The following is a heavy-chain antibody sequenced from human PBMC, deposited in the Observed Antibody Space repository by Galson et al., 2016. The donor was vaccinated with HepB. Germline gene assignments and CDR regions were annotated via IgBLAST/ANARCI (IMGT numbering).Heavy chain of an antibody. Sequence: SVKVSCKASGYTFTSYGISWVRLAPGQGLEWMGWISAYNGNTNYAQKLQGRVTMTTDTSTSTAYMELRSLRSDDTADDTAVYYCARDCSGGTCYGTTWGQGTLVTVSS. CDR2: ISAYNGNT. V-gene: IGHV1-18*01. J-gene: IGHJ5*02. CDR3: VYYCARDCSGGTCYGTT. D-gene: IGHD2-15*01. CDR1: GYTFTSYG.